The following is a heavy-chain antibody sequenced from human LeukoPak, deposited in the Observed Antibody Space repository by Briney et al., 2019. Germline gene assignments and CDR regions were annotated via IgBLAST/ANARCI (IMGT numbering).Heavy chain of an antibody. Sequence: GGSLRLSCSASGFTFNFYAMHWVRQAPGKGLDYVSAISSDGGSTYYADSVRGRFTISRDNSKNTLYLQMSSLRTEDAAVYYCVKASGSSWYTEADYWGQGTLVTVSS. CDR3: VKASGSSWYTEADY. J-gene: IGHJ4*02. V-gene: IGHV3-64D*06. CDR2: ISSDGGST. D-gene: IGHD6-13*01. CDR1: GFTFNFYA.